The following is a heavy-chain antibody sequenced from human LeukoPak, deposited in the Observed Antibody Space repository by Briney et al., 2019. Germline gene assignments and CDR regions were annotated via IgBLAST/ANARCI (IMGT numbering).Heavy chain of an antibody. CDR1: GFTFSSYD. J-gene: IGHJ4*02. D-gene: IGHD6-19*01. V-gene: IGHV3-23*01. CDR3: ASRYSSGWYDY. CDR2: ISGSGGST. Sequence: PGGSLRLTCAVSGFTFSSYDMSWVRQAPGKGLEWVSAISGSGGSTYYADSVKGRFTISRDNSKNTLYLQMNSLRAEDTAVYYCASRYSSGWYDYWGQGTLVTVSS.